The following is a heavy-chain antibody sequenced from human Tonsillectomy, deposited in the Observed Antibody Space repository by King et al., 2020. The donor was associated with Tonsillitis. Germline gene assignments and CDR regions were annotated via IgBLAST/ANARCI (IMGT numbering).Heavy chain of an antibody. CDR3: ARVSRYSSGWPVGHPTFDY. J-gene: IGHJ4*02. CDR1: GYTFTGYY. V-gene: IGHV1-2*02. D-gene: IGHD6-19*01. CDR2: INPNSGGT. Sequence: VQLVESGAEVKKPGASVKVSCKASGYTFTGYYMHWVRQAPGQGLEWMGWINPNSGGTNYAQKFQGRVTMTRDTSISTAYMELSRLRSDDTAVYYCARVSRYSSGWPVGHPTFDYWGQGTLVTVSS.